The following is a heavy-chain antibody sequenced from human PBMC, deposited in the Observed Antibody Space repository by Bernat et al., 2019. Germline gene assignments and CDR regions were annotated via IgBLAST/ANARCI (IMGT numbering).Heavy chain of an antibody. CDR2: LSAYNGDT. Sequence: QVQLVQSGPEVKRPGDSVKVSCEASGYTFNTYSLTWVRQAPGQGLEWMGWLSAYNGDTSSAQKFQGRVTMTTDTSTRTAYMGLRSLTSDDTAVYYCARGTTVILTHLDYWGQGTPVTVSS. CDR1: GYTFNTYS. J-gene: IGHJ4*02. D-gene: IGHD3-16*01. CDR3: ARGTTVILTHLDY. V-gene: IGHV1-18*01.